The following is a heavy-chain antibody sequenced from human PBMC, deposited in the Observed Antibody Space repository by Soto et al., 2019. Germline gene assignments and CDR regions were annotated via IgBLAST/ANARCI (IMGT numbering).Heavy chain of an antibody. D-gene: IGHD3-10*01. CDR2: IYYSGST. J-gene: IGHJ6*02. CDR3: ARGGYYGSGSYRSPASYYYYGMDV. V-gene: IGHV4-61*08. Sequence: ESLSLTCPVSGGSVSIGEYYWSWIRQPPGKGLEWSGYIYYSGSTKYNPSLKSRVTMSVDTSKNQFSLKLSSVTAADTAVYYCARGGYYGSGSYRSPASYYYYGMDVWGQGTTVTVSS. CDR1: GGSVSIGEYY.